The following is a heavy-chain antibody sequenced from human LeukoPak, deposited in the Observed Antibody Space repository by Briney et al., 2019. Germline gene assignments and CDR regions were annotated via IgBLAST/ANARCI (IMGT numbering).Heavy chain of an antibody. D-gene: IGHD3-22*01. CDR3: ARDFRSGYYKGGDNY. CDR1: GFTFSDYY. CDR2: ISSSGSTI. Sequence: GGSLRLSRAASGFTFSDYYMSWIRQAPGKGLEWVSYISSSGSTIYYADSVKGRFTISRDNAKNSLYLQMNSLRAEDTAVYYCARDFRSGYYKGGDNYWGQGTLVTVSS. J-gene: IGHJ4*02. V-gene: IGHV3-11*04.